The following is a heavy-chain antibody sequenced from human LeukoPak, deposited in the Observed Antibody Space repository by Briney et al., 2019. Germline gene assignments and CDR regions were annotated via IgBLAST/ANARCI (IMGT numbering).Heavy chain of an antibody. CDR3: ARPFIAAAGRFDY. D-gene: IGHD6-13*01. V-gene: IGHV1-69*04. J-gene: IGHJ4*02. CDR2: IIPILGIA. CDR1: GGTFGSYA. Sequence: ASVKVSCKASGGTFGSYAISWVRQAPGQGLEWMGRIIPILGIANYAQKFQGRVTITADKSTSTAYMELSSLRSEDTAVYYCARPFIAAAGRFDYWGQGTLVTVSS.